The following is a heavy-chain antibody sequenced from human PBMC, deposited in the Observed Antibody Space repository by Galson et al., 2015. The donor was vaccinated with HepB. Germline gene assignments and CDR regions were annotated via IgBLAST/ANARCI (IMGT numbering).Heavy chain of an antibody. Sequence: SLRLSCAASGLTVSNNYMTWVRQAPGKGLEWVSVIYGGGSTYYADSVKGRFTISRDNSKNTMNLQMDSLRAEDTAMYYCAKVGRTTRDFDYWGQGTLVTVSS. D-gene: IGHD1/OR15-1a*01. V-gene: IGHV3-53*01. CDR2: IYGGGST. CDR1: GLTVSNNY. J-gene: IGHJ4*02. CDR3: AKVGRTTRDFDY.